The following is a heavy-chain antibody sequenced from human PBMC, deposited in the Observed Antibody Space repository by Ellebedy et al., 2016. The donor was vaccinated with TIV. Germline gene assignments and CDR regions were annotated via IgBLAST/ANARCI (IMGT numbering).Heavy chain of an antibody. CDR2: VSHRENT. V-gene: IGHV4-34*08. CDR1: GFTFSSYA. Sequence: ESLKISCAASGFTFSSYAMSWVRQAPGKGLEWIGEVSHRENTKYNPSLKSRVTIVVDTSKNMFSLNLTSVTAADTAVYYCAKSGEFLDFVVSEVVTRWFDPWGQGTLVTVSS. CDR3: AKSGEFLDFVVSEVVTRWFDP. D-gene: IGHD2-15*01. J-gene: IGHJ5*02.